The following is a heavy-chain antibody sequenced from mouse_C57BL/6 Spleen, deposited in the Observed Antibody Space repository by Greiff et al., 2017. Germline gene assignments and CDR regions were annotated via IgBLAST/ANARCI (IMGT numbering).Heavy chain of an antibody. D-gene: IGHD1-1*01. CDR3: AKRGTTVVEGYYYAMDY. CDR2: IWGGGST. Sequence: VQRVESGPGLVAPSQSLSITCTVSGFSLTSYGVDWVRQPPGKGLEWLGVIWGGGSTNYNSALMSRLSISKDNSKSQVFLKMNSLQTDDTAMYXCAKRGTTVVEGYYYAMDYWGQGTSVTVSS. CDR1: GFSLTSYG. V-gene: IGHV2-9*01. J-gene: IGHJ4*01.